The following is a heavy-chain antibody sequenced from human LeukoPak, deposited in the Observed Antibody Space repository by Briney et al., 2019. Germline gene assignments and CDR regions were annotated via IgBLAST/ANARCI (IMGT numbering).Heavy chain of an antibody. V-gene: IGHV3-30*02. CDR1: EFTIRDHY. J-gene: IGHJ4*02. CDR2: IRNDGAKT. CDR3: ARDRLGVDTAMVGFDY. D-gene: IGHD5-18*01. Sequence: GGSLRLSCADSEFTIRDHYVSWIRQAPGKGLESVAFIRNDGAKTYYADSAKGRFTISRDNSKNTLYLQMNSLRAEDTAVYYCARDRLGVDTAMVGFDYWGQGTLVTVSS.